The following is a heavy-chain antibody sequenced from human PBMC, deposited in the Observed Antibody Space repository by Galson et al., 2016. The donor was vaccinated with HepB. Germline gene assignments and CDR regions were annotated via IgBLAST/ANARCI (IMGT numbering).Heavy chain of an antibody. CDR2: IIPIIGIE. D-gene: IGHD6-19*01. V-gene: IGHV1-69*02. Sequence: SVKVSCKASGGIFSSYTISWVRQAPGQGLEWMGRIIPIIGIEYYAQKFQGRVTITADKSTSTVYMELSSLTSEDTAVYYCRCSGPRAECDYWGKGTRVTVS. CDR3: RCSGPRAECDY. J-gene: IGHJ4*02. CDR1: GGIFSSYT.